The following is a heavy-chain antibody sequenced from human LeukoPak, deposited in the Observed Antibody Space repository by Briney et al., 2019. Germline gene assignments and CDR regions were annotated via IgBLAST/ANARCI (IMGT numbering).Heavy chain of an antibody. CDR1: GGSFSGYY. V-gene: IGHV4-34*01. Sequence: SETLSLTCAVYGGSFSGYYWSWIRQPPGKGLEWIGEINHSGSTNYNPSLKSRVTISVDTSKNQFSLKLSSVTAADTAVYYCARGPTYYDFWSGYWGAIDYWGQGTLVTVSS. CDR2: INHSGST. J-gene: IGHJ4*02. D-gene: IGHD3-3*01. CDR3: ARGPTYYDFWSGYWGAIDY.